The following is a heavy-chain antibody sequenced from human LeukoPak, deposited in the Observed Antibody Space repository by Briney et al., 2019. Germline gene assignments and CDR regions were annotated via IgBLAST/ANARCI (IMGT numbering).Heavy chain of an antibody. J-gene: IGHJ5*02. CDR2: IYSGGST. Sequence: GGSLRLSCAASGFTVSSDYVRWVRQAPGKGLEWVSIIYSGGSTYYADSVKGRFTISRDNSKNTVYLQMKSLRAEDTAVYYCATGDPGFAWGQGTLVTVSS. CDR3: ATGDPGFA. V-gene: IGHV3-66*01. CDR1: GFTVSSDY. D-gene: IGHD3-16*01.